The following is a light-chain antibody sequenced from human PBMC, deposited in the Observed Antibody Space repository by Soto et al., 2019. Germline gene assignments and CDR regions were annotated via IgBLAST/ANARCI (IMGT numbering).Light chain of an antibody. CDR3: QQYNYLIT. J-gene: IGKJ5*01. V-gene: IGKV3-20*01. CDR1: QSVGSSY. Sequence: EIVLTQSPGTLSLSPGESTTLSCRASQSVGSSYLAWYQHKPGQAPRLLIYGATSRATGIPDRFSGSGSGTDFTLTISRLEPEDFAVYLCQQYNYLITFGQGTRLEIK. CDR2: GAT.